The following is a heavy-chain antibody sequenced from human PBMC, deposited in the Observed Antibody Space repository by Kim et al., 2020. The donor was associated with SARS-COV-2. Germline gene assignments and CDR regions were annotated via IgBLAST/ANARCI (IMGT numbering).Heavy chain of an antibody. J-gene: IGHJ4*02. CDR2: ISYDGSNK. V-gene: IGHV3-30*04. CDR1: GFTFSSYA. Sequence: GGSLRLSCAASGFTFSSYAMHWVRQAPGKGLEWVAVISYDGSNKYYADSVKGRFTISRDNSKNTLYLQMNSLRAEDTAVYYCARSGERSSGWTDYWGQGTLVTVSS. D-gene: IGHD6-19*01. CDR3: ARSGERSSGWTDY.